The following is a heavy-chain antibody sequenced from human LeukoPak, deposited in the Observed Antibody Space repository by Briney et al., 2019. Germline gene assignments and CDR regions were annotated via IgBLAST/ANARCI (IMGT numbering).Heavy chain of an antibody. CDR3: ARGISSSWYGVSALWYYGMDV. J-gene: IGHJ6*02. CDR1: GGSISSGDYY. V-gene: IGHV4-30-4*01. Sequence: SETLSLTCTVSGGSISSGDYYWSWIRQPPGKGLEWIGYIYYSGSTYYNPSLKSRVTISVDTSKNQFSLKLSSVTAADTAVYYCARGISSSWYGVSALWYYGMDVWGQGTTVTVSS. CDR2: IYYSGST. D-gene: IGHD6-13*01.